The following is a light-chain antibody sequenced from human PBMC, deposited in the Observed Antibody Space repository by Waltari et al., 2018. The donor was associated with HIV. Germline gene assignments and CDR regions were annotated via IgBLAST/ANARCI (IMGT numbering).Light chain of an antibody. V-gene: IGLV1-51*01. CDR3: GTWDSSLSAVL. CDR2: DNT. J-gene: IGLJ2*01. Sequence: QSVLTQPPSVSAAPGQKVTISCSGSSPNIGSNRVFWYQQLPGTAPKLLIYDNTTRPSGLPDRFSGSKSGTLATLGITGLQTGDEADYYCGTWDSSLSAVLFGGGTKLTVL. CDR1: SPNIGSNR.